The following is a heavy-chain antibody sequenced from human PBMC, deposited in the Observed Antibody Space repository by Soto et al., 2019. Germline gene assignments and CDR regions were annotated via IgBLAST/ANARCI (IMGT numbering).Heavy chain of an antibody. CDR3: ARNSGYDDFDY. CDR2: ISSNGGST. Sequence: GGSLRLSCAASGFTFSSYAMHWVRQAPGKGLEYVSAISSNGGSTYYANSVKGRFTISRDNSKNTLDLQMGSLRAEDMAVYYCARNSGYDDFDYWGQGTLVTVSS. D-gene: IGHD5-12*01. CDR1: GFTFSSYA. J-gene: IGHJ4*02. V-gene: IGHV3-64*01.